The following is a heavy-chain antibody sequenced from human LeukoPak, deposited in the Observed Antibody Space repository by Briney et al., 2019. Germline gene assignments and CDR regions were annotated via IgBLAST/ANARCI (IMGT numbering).Heavy chain of an antibody. CDR2: ISAYNGNT. Sequence: GASVKVSCKASGYTFTSYGISWVRQAPGQELEWMGWISAYNGNTNYAQKLQGRVTMTTDTSTSTAYMELRSLRSDDTAVYYCARVMPALTYYYDSSGYYSDFDYWGQGTLVTVSS. V-gene: IGHV1-18*01. CDR1: GYTFTSYG. D-gene: IGHD3-22*01. CDR3: ARVMPALTYYYDSSGYYSDFDY. J-gene: IGHJ4*02.